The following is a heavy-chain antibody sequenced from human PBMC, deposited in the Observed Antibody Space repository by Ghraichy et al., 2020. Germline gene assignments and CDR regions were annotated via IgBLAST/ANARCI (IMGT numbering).Heavy chain of an antibody. Sequence: SVKVSCKASGGTFSNYGINWVRQAPGQGLEWMGGIIPIFGTPDYAQKFLGRVTITTDESTSTAYMELSSLRSEDTAVYYCARASIVSVSASDAFDIWGQGTMVTVSS. CDR3: ARASIVSVSASDAFDI. D-gene: IGHD5/OR15-5a*01. J-gene: IGHJ3*02. V-gene: IGHV1-69*05. CDR2: IIPIFGTP. CDR1: GGTFSNYG.